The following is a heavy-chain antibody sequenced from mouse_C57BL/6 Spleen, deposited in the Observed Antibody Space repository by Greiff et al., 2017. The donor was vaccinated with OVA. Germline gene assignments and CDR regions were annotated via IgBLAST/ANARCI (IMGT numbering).Heavy chain of an antibody. CDR3: AREIYYGEARTQFDY. J-gene: IGHJ2*01. CDR1: GYTFTSYW. V-gene: IGHV1-52*01. CDR2: IDPSDSET. Sequence: VQLQQPGAELVRPGSSVKLSCKASGYTFTSYWMHWVKQRPIQGLEWIGNIDPSDSETHYNQKFKDKATLTVDKSSSTAYMQLSSLTSEDSAVYYCAREIYYGEARTQFDYWGQGTTLTVSS. D-gene: IGHD2-13*01.